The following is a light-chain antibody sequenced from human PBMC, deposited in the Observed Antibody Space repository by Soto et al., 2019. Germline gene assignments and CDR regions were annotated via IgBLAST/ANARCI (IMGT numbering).Light chain of an antibody. CDR2: AAS. V-gene: IGKV1-12*01. CDR1: QGISSW. J-gene: IGKJ4*01. CDR3: QQADTFPLT. Sequence: DIQMTQSPSSVSASVGDRVTITCRASQGISSWVAWYQQKPGKAPNLLIYAASSLQSGVPSRFIGGGSGTEFTLTISSLQPEDFATYYWQQADTFPLTFGGGTKVEIK.